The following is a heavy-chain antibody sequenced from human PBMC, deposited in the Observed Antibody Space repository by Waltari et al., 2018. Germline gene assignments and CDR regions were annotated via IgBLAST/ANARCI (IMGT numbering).Heavy chain of an antibody. J-gene: IGHJ4*02. Sequence: QVQLVQSGAEVKKPGASVKISCKASGYTFTSFGLSWVRQAPGQGLEWMGWISAYNGNTNYAQKLQGRVTMTTDTSTSTAYMELRSLRSDDTAVYYCAREFSPTVTGYYFDYWGQGTLVTVSS. V-gene: IGHV1-18*01. D-gene: IGHD4-17*01. CDR3: AREFSPTVTGYYFDY. CDR2: ISAYNGNT. CDR1: GYTFTSFG.